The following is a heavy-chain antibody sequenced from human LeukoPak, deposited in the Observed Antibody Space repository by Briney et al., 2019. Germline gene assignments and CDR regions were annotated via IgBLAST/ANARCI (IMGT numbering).Heavy chain of an antibody. Sequence: GGSLRLSCAASGFTFSSYAMSWVCQAPGKGLEWVSAISGSGGSTYYADSVKGRFTISRDNSKNTLYLQMNSLRAEDTAVYYCAKRSSSSYYYYYGMDVWGQGTTVTVSS. V-gene: IGHV3-23*01. J-gene: IGHJ6*02. CDR2: ISGSGGST. CDR1: GFTFSSYA. D-gene: IGHD6-6*01. CDR3: AKRSSSSYYYYYGMDV.